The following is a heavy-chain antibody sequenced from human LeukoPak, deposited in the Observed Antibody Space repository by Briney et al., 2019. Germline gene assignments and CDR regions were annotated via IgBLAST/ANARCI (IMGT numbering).Heavy chain of an antibody. J-gene: IGHJ4*02. CDR1: GFTFSSYE. CDR2: ISSSGSTI. Sequence: PGGSLRLSCAASGFTFSSYEMNWVRQAPGKGLEWVSYISSSGSTIYYADSVKGRFTISRDNAKNSLYLQMNSLRPEYTAVYYRARTLRDGYNPAFDYWGQGTLVTVSS. CDR3: ARTLRDGYNPAFDY. D-gene: IGHD5-24*01. V-gene: IGHV3-48*03.